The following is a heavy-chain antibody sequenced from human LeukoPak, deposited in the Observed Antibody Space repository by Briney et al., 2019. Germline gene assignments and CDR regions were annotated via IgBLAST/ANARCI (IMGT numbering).Heavy chain of an antibody. J-gene: IGHJ4*02. V-gene: IGHV4-59*01. CDR2: IYYSGST. CDR3: ARAKEYQLLGFDY. CDR1: GGSISSYY. Sequence: SETLSLTCTVSGGSISSYYWSWIRQPPAKGMEWIGYIYYSGSTNYNPSLKSRVTISVDTSKNQFSLKLSSVTAADTAVYYCARAKEYQLLGFDYWGQGTLVTVSS. D-gene: IGHD2-2*01.